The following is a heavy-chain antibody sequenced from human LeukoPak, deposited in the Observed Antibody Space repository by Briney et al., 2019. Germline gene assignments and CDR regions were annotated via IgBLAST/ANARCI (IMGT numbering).Heavy chain of an antibody. J-gene: IGHJ4*02. CDR2: IYSGTI. Sequence: PGGSLRLSCTVSGFTVSSNSMGWVRQAPGKGLEWVSFIYSGTIHYSDSVKGRFTISRDNSKNTLYLQMNSLRAEDTAVYYCARLSFYTVTTSNWGQGTLVTVSS. D-gene: IGHD4-17*01. CDR3: ARLSFYTVTTSN. CDR1: GFTVSSNS. V-gene: IGHV3-53*01.